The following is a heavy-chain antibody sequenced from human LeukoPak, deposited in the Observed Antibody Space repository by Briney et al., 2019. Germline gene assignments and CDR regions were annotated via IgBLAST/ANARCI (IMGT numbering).Heavy chain of an antibody. CDR1: GYTFTSYG. D-gene: IGHD6-19*01. CDR3: ARDWTAWYSSGWYKNWFDP. Sequence: ASVEVSCKASGYTFTSYGISWVRQAPGQGLEWMGWISAYNGNTNYAQKLQGRVTMTTDTSTSTAYMELRSLRSDDTAVYYCARDWTAWYSSGWYKNWFDPWGRGTLVTVSS. J-gene: IGHJ5*02. CDR2: ISAYNGNT. V-gene: IGHV1-18*01.